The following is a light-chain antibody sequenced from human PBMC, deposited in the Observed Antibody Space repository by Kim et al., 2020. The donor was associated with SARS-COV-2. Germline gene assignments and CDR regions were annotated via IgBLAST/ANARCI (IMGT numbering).Light chain of an antibody. Sequence: EIVLTQSPATLSLSPGERATLSCRASQSVSSYLAWYQQKPGQAPRLLIYDASNRATGIPARFSGCGSGTDFTLTISSLEPDDFAVYYWHKSGNWPPTLTFGG. CDR1: QSVSSY. J-gene: IGKJ4*01. CDR2: DAS. V-gene: IGKV3-11*01. CDR3: HKSGNWPPTLT.